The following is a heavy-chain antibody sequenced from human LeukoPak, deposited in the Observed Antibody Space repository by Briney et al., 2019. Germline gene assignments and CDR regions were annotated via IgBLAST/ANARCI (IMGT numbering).Heavy chain of an antibody. CDR3: AKSTYYYDTFVNAFDF. J-gene: IGHJ3*01. CDR2: IFYSGNT. CDR1: SGSVSNSHYY. V-gene: IGHV4-39*07. Sequence: SETLSLTCTVSSGSVSNSHYYWAWVRQPPGKGLEWLGRIFYSGNTHYNPSLKSPVTISIDTSKNQFSRKVSSVTAADTAVYYCAKSTYYYDTFVNAFDFWGQGTVVTVSS. D-gene: IGHD3-22*01.